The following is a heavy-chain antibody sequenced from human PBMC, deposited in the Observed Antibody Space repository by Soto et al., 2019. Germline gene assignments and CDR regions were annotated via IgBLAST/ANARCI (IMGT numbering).Heavy chain of an antibody. D-gene: IGHD3-3*01. CDR3: AREIFGVIISGGRDAFDI. J-gene: IGHJ3*02. V-gene: IGHV1-69*01. CDR2: NIPSFGTA. CDR1: GGTFSTYA. Sequence: QVQLVQSGAEVKKPGSSVKVSCKASGGTFSTYAISWVRQAPGQGLEWMGGNIPSFGTAKYAKKFKGGVTITADESTSTGYMELSSLRSADTAVYYCAREIFGVIISGGRDAFDIWGQGTMVTVSS.